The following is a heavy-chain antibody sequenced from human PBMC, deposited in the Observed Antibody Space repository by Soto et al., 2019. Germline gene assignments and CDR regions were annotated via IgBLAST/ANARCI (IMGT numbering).Heavy chain of an antibody. Sequence: QVQLQESGPGLVKPSQTLSLTCTVYGGSISSGDYYWRWIRQPPGKGLEWIGYIYYSGSPYYNPSLKSRVTISVDTAKNQFSLKLSSVTAADTAVYYCARDRPSSGYCDYWGQGNLVTVSS. J-gene: IGHJ4*02. D-gene: IGHD3-22*01. V-gene: IGHV4-30-4*01. CDR1: GGSISSGDYY. CDR2: IYYSGSP. CDR3: ARDRPSSGYCDY.